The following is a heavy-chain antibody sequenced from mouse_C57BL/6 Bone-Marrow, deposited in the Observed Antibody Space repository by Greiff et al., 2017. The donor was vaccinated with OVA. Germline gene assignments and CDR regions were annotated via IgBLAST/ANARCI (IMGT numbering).Heavy chain of an antibody. D-gene: IGHD1-1*01. CDR1: GFNIKDDY. CDR2: IDPENGDT. Sequence: EVKVVESGAELVRPGASVKLSCTASGFNIKDDYMHWVKQRPEQGLEWIGWIDPENGDTEYASKFQGKATITADTSSNTAYLQLSSLTSEDTAVYYCTTVYYGSSSWFAYWGQGTLVTVSA. J-gene: IGHJ3*01. V-gene: IGHV14-4*01. CDR3: TTVYYGSSSWFAY.